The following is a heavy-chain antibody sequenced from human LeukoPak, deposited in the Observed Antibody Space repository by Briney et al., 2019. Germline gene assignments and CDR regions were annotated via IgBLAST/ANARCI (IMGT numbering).Heavy chain of an antibody. CDR1: GFTFSSYS. V-gene: IGHV3-21*04. D-gene: IGHD4-17*01. CDR2: ISSSSSYI. J-gene: IGHJ4*02. CDR3: AKAVTTVTTATFDY. Sequence: GGSLRLSCAASGFTFSSYSMNWVRQAPGKGLEWVSSISSSSSYIYYADSVKGRFTISRDNAKNSLYLQMNSLRAEDTALYYCAKAVTTVTTATFDYWGQGTLVTVSS.